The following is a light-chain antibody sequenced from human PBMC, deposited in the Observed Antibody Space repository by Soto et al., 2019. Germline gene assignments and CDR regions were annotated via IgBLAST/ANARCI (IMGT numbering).Light chain of an antibody. J-gene: IGKJ1*01. Sequence: EIVMTQSPATLSVSPGERATLSCRASQSVSSNLAWYQQKPGQAPRLLIYGASTRATGIPARFSGSGSGTEFTLTISILQSEDFAVYYCLQYNNWPPWTFGQGTKVDIK. CDR3: LQYNNWPPWT. V-gene: IGKV3-15*01. CDR1: QSVSSN. CDR2: GAS.